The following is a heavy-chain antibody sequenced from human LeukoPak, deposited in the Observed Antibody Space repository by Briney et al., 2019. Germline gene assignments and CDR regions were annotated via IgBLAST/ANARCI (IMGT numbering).Heavy chain of an antibody. V-gene: IGHV3-23*01. J-gene: IGHJ4*02. CDR1: GFTFSSYA. CDR3: AKGGSDILTGYLLFDY. CDR2: ISGSGGST. Sequence: GGSLRLSCAASGFTFSSYAMSWVRQAPGKGLEWVSAISGSGGSTYYADSVKGRFTTSRDYSKTTLYLQMNSLRVEDTAVYYCAKGGSDILTGYLLFDYWGQGTLVTVSS. D-gene: IGHD3-9*01.